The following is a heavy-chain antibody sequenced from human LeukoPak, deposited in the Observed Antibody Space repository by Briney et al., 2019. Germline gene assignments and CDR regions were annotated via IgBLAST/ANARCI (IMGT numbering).Heavy chain of an antibody. CDR3: ARDLEIGSSSYYFDH. V-gene: IGHV3-30*03. J-gene: IGHJ4*02. CDR2: IAYDGSNT. D-gene: IGHD1-1*01. CDR1: GFTFSSYG. Sequence: GGSLRLSCAASGFTFSSYGMHWVRQAPGKGLEWVALIAYDGSNTYYVDSVRGRFTISRDNSKNTLYLQVNSLRAEDTAMYYCARDLEIGSSSYYFDHWGQGTLVTVSS.